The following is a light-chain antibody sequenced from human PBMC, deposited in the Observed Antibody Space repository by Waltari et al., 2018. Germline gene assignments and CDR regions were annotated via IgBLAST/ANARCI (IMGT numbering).Light chain of an antibody. V-gene: IGLV7-46*01. J-gene: IGLJ2*01. CDR2: DTS. Sequence: QALVTQEPSVTVSPGGTVTLTCGSSPGAVPSSHYPYGFQQKPGQAPRTLVYDTSNKHTWTPARFSGSVVGGKAALTLSGAQPEDEAEYYCLLHYSGPRVFGGGTKVTVL. CDR3: LLHYSGPRV. CDR1: PGAVPSSHY.